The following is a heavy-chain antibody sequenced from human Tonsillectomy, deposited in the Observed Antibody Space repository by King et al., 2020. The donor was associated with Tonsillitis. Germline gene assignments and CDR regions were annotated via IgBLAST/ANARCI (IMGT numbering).Heavy chain of an antibody. CDR1: GDSISSSY. CDR3: AGDYSYDSSGGAAFDI. Sequence: VQLQESGPGLVKPSETLSLTCTVSGDSISSSYWSWIRQFPGKGLQWIGYIYHSGSTKYNPSLESRATISVDTSENQFSLKLSSVTAADTAVYYCAGDYSYDSSGGAAFDIWGQGTMVTVSS. J-gene: IGHJ3*02. D-gene: IGHD3-22*01. V-gene: IGHV4-59*01. CDR2: IYHSGST.